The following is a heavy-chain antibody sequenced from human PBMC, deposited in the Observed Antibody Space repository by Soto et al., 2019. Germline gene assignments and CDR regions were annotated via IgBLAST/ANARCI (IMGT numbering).Heavy chain of an antibody. CDR3: ASVIYSYGSGSPLHFNY. J-gene: IGHJ4*02. Sequence: PSETLSLTCTVSGASISSDAYYWTWIRLHPGKGLEWIGYIYYDGSPYYNPSLRGRLTISIDTSKNQFSLKLTSVTAADTAIYYCASVIYSYGSGSPLHFNYWGQGTLVTVSS. CDR2: IYYDGSP. V-gene: IGHV4-31*03. D-gene: IGHD3-10*01. CDR1: GASISSDAYY.